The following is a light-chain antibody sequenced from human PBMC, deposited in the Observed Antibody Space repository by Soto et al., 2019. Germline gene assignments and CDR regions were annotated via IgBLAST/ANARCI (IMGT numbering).Light chain of an antibody. J-gene: IGKJ4*02. CDR3: KQDDSWSPFT. CDR1: QSINRK. V-gene: IGKV3-15*01. Sequence: EIVMTQSPVTLSVSPGERATLSCRASQSINRKLAWYTQRPGQAPRLLISDAYIKATGIPARFSGSGSGAEFTLTISSLQSEDFAVYYCKQDDSWSPFTFGGGTRVEIK. CDR2: DAY.